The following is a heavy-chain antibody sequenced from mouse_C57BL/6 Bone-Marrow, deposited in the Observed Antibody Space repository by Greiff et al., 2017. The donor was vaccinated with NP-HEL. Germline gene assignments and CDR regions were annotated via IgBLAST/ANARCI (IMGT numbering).Heavy chain of an antibody. CDR3: ARGAIPRNYFDY. Sequence: DVQLQESGPGMVKPSQSLSLTCTVTGYSITSGYDWHWIRHFPGNKLEWMGYISYSGSTNYNPSLKSRISITHDTSKNHFFLKLNSVTTEDTATYYCARGAIPRNYFDYWGQGTTLTVSS. CDR2: ISYSGST. V-gene: IGHV3-1*01. CDR1: GYSITSGYD. J-gene: IGHJ2*01.